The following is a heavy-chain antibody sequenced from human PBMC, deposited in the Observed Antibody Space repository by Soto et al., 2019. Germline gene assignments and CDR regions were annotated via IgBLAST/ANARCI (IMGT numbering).Heavy chain of an antibody. V-gene: IGHV3-30-3*01. Sequence: QVQLVESGGGVVQPGRSLRLSCAASGFTFSSYAMHWVRQAPGKGLEWVAVISYDGSNKYYADSVKGRFTISRDNSKNTLYLQMNSLRAEDTAVYYCARGYPDGCNSWGYYYYGMDVWGQGTTVTVSS. CDR3: ARGYPDGCNSWGYYYYGMDV. J-gene: IGHJ6*02. D-gene: IGHD6-19*01. CDR1: GFTFSSYA. CDR2: ISYDGSNK.